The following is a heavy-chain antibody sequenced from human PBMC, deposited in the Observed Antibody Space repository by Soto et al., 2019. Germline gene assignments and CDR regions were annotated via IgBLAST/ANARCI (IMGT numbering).Heavy chain of an antibody. D-gene: IGHD3-3*01. V-gene: IGHV3-7*01. CDR2: IKQDGTQQ. CDR3: ARGKYSDFWSPYYKFFPFDS. J-gene: IGHJ4*02. Sequence: GGSLRLSCEPSGFTFSSHWMNWVRQAPGKGLEWVANIKQDGTQQSSVDSVKGPYTISRDNAQNSLYLQMNSLIAEDTAVYSCARGKYSDFWSPYYKFFPFDSWGRGTMVTVSS. CDR1: GFTFSSHW.